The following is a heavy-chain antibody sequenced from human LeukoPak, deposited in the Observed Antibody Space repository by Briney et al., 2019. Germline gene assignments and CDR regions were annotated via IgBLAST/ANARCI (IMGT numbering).Heavy chain of an antibody. Sequence: PGGSLRLSGAASGFTFSSYAMSWVRQAPGKGLEWVSAISGSGGSTYYADSVKGRFTISRDNSKNTLYLQMNSLRAEDTAVYYCAKDPGALDMVRGVSYYYYGMDVWGKGTTVTVSS. CDR3: AKDPGALDMVRGVSYYYYGMDV. V-gene: IGHV3-23*01. CDR1: GFTFSSYA. CDR2: ISGSGGST. J-gene: IGHJ6*04. D-gene: IGHD3-10*01.